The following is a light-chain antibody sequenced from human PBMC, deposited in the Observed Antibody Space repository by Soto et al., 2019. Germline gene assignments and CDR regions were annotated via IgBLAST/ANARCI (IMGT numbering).Light chain of an antibody. CDR3: QHYNSYSEA. CDR2: KAS. CDR1: QTISSW. Sequence: DIQITQSPSTLSGSVGDRVTITCRASQTISSWLAWYAQKPGKAPKILIYKASTLKSGVPSRFSGSGSGTEFTRTISSLQPDDFETYYCQHYNSYSEAFGQGTKVDIK. J-gene: IGKJ1*01. V-gene: IGKV1-5*03.